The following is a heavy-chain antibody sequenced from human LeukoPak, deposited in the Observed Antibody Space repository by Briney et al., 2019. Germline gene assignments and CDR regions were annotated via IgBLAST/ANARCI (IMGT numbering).Heavy chain of an antibody. CDR3: ARVGLAAAAWDNAFDI. J-gene: IGHJ3*02. CDR1: GYTFTSYG. CDR2: INPNSGGT. Sequence: GASVKVSCKASGYTFTSYGISWVRQAPGQGLEWMGWINPNSGGTNYAQKFQGRVTMTRDTSISTAYMELSRLRSDDTAVYYCARVGLAAAAWDNAFDIWGQGTMVTVSS. D-gene: IGHD6-13*01. V-gene: IGHV1-2*02.